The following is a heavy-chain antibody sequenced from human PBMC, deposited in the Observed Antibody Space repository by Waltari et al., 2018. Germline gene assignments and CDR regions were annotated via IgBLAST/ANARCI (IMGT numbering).Heavy chain of an antibody. V-gene: IGHV4-39*01. D-gene: IGHD3-3*01. CDR3: ARLYQDFGSTDYMDV. J-gene: IGHJ6*03. CDR1: GGSMNNRIYY. CDR2: IYYDGSA. Sequence: QLQLQESGPGLLKASETLSLTCTVSGGSMNNRIYYWGWIRQPPGKGLEWIGNIYYDGSAYYNPSPRRRVTITVDTSRNQFSLGLTSVSASDTALYYCARLYQDFGSTDYMDVWGKGTTVTVS.